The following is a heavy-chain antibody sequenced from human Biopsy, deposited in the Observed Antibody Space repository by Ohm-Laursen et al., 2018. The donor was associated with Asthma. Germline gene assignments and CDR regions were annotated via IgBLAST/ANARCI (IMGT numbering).Heavy chain of an antibody. V-gene: IGHV4-39*02. D-gene: IGHD6-6*01. J-gene: IGHJ2*01. Sequence: SGTLSLTCLVSGDAMSTSGSYWGWIRQSPGKGLEWLGSIYYSGRTYYNPSLESRVTISADTPKNPFSLKVTSVTAADTAVYYCARAVSSSSYWYFDLWGRGDLVTVSS. CDR1: GDAMSTSGSY. CDR2: IYYSGRT. CDR3: ARAVSSSSYWYFDL.